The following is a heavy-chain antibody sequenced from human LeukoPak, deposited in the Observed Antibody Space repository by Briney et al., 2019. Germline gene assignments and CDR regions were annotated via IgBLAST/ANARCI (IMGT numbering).Heavy chain of an antibody. CDR1: GLTFSSYA. V-gene: IGHV3-23*01. D-gene: IGHD1-26*01. CDR3: ARAYSGNYYSFYFDY. CDR2: ISGSGGST. J-gene: IGHJ4*02. Sequence: GGSLRLSCAASGLTFSSYAMSWVRQAPGKGLEWVSAISGSGGSTYYADSVKGRFTISRDNSKNTLYLQMNSLRPEDTAVYYCARAYSGNYYSFYFDYWGQGTLVTVSS.